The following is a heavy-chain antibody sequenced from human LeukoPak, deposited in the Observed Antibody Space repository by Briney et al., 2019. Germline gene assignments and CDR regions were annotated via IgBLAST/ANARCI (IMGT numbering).Heavy chain of an antibody. Sequence: GGSLRLSCAASGFTFRDSAMSWVRQAPGKGLEWVSVIYSGGITYYADSVKGRFTISRDNPKNTLYLQMNSLRAEDTAVYYCARGGWELSYWGQGTLVTVSS. CDR1: GFTFRDSA. D-gene: IGHD1-26*01. CDR2: IYSGGIT. J-gene: IGHJ4*02. CDR3: ARGGWELSY. V-gene: IGHV3-53*01.